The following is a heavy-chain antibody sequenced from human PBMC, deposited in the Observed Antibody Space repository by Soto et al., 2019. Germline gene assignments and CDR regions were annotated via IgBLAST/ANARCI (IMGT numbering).Heavy chain of an antibody. Sequence: PSETLSLTCTVSGGSISSGDYYWSWIRQPPGKGLEWIGYIYYSGSTCYNPSLKSRVTISVGTSKNQFSLKLSSVTAADTAVYYCARERPDGARLDPWGQGTLVTVSS. J-gene: IGHJ5*02. V-gene: IGHV4-30-4*01. CDR2: IYYSGST. D-gene: IGHD6-6*01. CDR3: ARERPDGARLDP. CDR1: GGSISSGDYY.